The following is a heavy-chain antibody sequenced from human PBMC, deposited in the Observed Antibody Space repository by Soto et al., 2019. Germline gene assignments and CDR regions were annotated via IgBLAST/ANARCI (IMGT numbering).Heavy chain of an antibody. CDR2: IIPIFGTA. D-gene: IGHD3-3*01. CDR1: GGTFSSYA. J-gene: IGHJ4*02. CDR3: ARSRDEIRGRSWEWLLLTFHY. V-gene: IGHV1-69*13. Sequence: SSVKVSCTASGGTFSSYAISWVRQAPGQGLEWMGGIIPIFGTANYAQKFQGRVTITADESTSTAYMELSSLRSEDTAVYYCARSRDEIRGRSWEWLLLTFHYCGQGNLVTV.